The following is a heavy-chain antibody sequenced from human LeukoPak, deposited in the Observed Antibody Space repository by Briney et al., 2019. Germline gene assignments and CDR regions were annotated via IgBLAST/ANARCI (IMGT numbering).Heavy chain of an antibody. CDR2: IIPIFGRA. CDR3: ARSPLDHSPYYFDY. D-gene: IGHD1-1*01. CDR1: GGTFSSYA. Sequence: GASVKVSCKAAGGTFSSYAVSWVRQAPGQGSEWMGGIIPIFGRANYAQKCQGRVTITADEATSTAYMELSSLRSEDTAVYYCARSPLDHSPYYFDYWGQGTLVTVSS. J-gene: IGHJ4*02. V-gene: IGHV1-69*13.